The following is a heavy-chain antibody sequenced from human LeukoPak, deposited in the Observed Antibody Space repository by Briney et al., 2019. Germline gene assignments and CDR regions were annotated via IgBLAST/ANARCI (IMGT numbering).Heavy chain of an antibody. Sequence: GGSLRLSCAASGFTFSNYAMTWVRQAPGKGLEWVSGIGAGGTFTYYADSVKGRFTIFRDNSRNTLYLQMNSLRADDTAVYYCAKDLDYTTYGYYSDYWGQGTLVTVSS. CDR2: IGAGGTFT. D-gene: IGHD4-11*01. CDR3: AKDLDYTTYGYYSDY. J-gene: IGHJ4*02. CDR1: GFTFSNYA. V-gene: IGHV3-23*01.